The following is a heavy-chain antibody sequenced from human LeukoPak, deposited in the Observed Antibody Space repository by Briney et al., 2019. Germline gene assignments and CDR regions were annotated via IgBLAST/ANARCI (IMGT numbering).Heavy chain of an antibody. D-gene: IGHD5-12*01. J-gene: IGHJ5*02. CDR1: GGSISSSSYY. V-gene: IGHV4-39*01. CDR2: IYYSGST. CDR3: ARHEGYSGHDLIGGGYNWFDP. Sequence: SETLSLTCTVSGGSISSSSYYWGWIRQPPGKGLEWIGSIYYSGSTYYNPSLKSRVTISVDTSKNQFSLKLSSVTAADTAVYYCARHEGYSGHDLIGGGYNWFDPWGQGTLVTISS.